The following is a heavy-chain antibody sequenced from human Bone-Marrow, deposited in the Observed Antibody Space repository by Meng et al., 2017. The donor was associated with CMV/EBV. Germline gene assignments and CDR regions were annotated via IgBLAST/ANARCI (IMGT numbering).Heavy chain of an antibody. D-gene: IGHD3-3*01. CDR3: ARAARITIFGVVTRKYYFDY. J-gene: IGHJ4*02. CDR1: GGSISSSSYY. Sequence: GSLRLSCTVSGGSISSSSYYWGWIRQPPGKGLEWIGSIYYSGSTYYNPSLKSRVTISVDTSKNQFSLKLSSVTAADTAVYYCARAARITIFGVVTRKYYFDYWGQGTLVTVSS. V-gene: IGHV4-39*07. CDR2: IYYSGST.